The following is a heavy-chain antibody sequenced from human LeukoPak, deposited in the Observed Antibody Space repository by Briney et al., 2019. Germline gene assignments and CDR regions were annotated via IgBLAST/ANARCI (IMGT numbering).Heavy chain of an antibody. J-gene: IGHJ4*02. V-gene: IGHV3-30*18. CDR3: AKDWAVGGVIVYYFDY. CDR2: VSYDGSNK. D-gene: IGHD3-16*02. CDR1: GFTFSSYG. Sequence: GGSLRLSCAASGFTFSSYGMHWVRQAPGKGLEWVAVVSYDGSNKYYADSVKGRFTIPRDNSKNTLYLQMNSLRAEDTAVYYCAKDWAVGGVIVYYFDYWGQGTLVTVSS.